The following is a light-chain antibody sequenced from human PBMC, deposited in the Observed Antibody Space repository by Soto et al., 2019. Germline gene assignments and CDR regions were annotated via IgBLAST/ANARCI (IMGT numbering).Light chain of an antibody. CDR2: RAT. CDR1: QSVTTN. V-gene: IGKV3-15*01. J-gene: IGKJ1*01. Sequence: EIVVTQSPATLSVSPGERATVSCRASQSVTTNLAWYQHKPGQAPRLLIYRATARAAGIPVRFGGSGSGTEFTLTISSLRSEDFAIYYCQQYDDWPLTFGQGTKVDIK. CDR3: QQYDDWPLT.